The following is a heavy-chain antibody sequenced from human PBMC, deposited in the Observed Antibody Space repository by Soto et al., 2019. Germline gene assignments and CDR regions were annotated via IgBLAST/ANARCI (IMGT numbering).Heavy chain of an antibody. CDR1: VGALSGYA. J-gene: IGHJ5*02. D-gene: IGHD3-22*01. V-gene: IGHV1-69*06. CDR3: ARDPSGYYSNWFEP. CDR2: IIPIFGTA. Sequence: SVKVSCKAPVGALSGYAISLVRQAPGQGLEWMGGIIPIFGTANYAQKFQGRVTITADKSTSTAYMELSSLRSEDTAVYYCARDPSGYYSNWFEPWGEGTLVTVSS.